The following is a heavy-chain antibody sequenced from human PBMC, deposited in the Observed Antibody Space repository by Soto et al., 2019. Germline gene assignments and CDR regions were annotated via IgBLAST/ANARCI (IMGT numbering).Heavy chain of an antibody. Sequence: SETLSHASTISGGSFSAYYWSRIRQPPGKGLEWIGEINHSGSTNYNPSLKSRVTISVDTSKNQFSLKLSSVTAADTAVYYCARVAYYYDSSGYQNPNDYWGQG. CDR2: INHSGST. J-gene: IGHJ4*02. V-gene: IGHV4-34*01. CDR3: ARVAYYYDSSGYQNPNDY. CDR1: GGSFSAYY. D-gene: IGHD3-22*01.